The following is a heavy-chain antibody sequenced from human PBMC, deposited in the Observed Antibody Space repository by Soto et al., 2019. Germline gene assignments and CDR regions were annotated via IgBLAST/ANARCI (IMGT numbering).Heavy chain of an antibody. CDR3: ARERRRGSGSYYNGPFDY. V-gene: IGHV1-18*01. CDR1: GSTFTSYG. Sequence: ASVKVSCKASGSTFTSYGISWVRQAPGQGLEWMGWISAYNGNTNYAQKLQGRVTMTTDTSTSTAYMELRSLRSDDTAVYYCARERRRGSGSYYNGPFDYWGQGTLVTVSS. CDR2: ISAYNGNT. J-gene: IGHJ4*02. D-gene: IGHD3-10*01.